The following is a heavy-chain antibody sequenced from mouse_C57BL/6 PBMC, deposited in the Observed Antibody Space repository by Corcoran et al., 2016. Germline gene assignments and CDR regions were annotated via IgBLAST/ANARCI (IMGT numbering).Heavy chain of an antibody. J-gene: IGHJ4*01. Sequence: QIQLVQSGPELKKPGETVKISCKASGYTFTTYGMSWVKQAPGKGLKWMGWINTYSGVPTYADDFKGRFAFSLETSASTAYLQINNLKNEETAKYGCARGGYGGYAMDYGGQGTSVTVSS. CDR1: GYTFTTYG. CDR3: ARGGYGGYAMDY. V-gene: IGHV9-3*01. CDR2: INTYSGVP. D-gene: IGHD2-2*01.